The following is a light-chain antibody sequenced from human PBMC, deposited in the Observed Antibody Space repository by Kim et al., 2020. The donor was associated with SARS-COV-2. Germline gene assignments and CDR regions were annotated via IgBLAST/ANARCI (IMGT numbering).Light chain of an antibody. CDR2: GNN. V-gene: IGLV1-44*01. CDR1: TSNIGSNT. CDR3: SAWDDSLNGLL. Sequence: GQRVTISCSGRTSNIGSNTVNWYQQLPGTAPKLIMFGNNQRPSGVPDRFSGSKSGTSASLAISGLQSDDEADYYCSAWDDSLNGLLFGGGTKVTVL. J-gene: IGLJ2*01.